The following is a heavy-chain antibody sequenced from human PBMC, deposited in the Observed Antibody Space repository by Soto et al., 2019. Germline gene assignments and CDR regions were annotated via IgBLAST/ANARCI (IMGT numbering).Heavy chain of an antibody. CDR1: GFTFSTYS. J-gene: IGHJ6*02. Sequence: EVQLVESGGGLVKPGGSLSLSCAASGFTFSTYSMNWVRQAPGKGLEWVSSISSSSSYLYYADSVKGRFTISRDNAKNSLYREMNSLRAEDTAVYYCARPGWNDVYYYYGMDVWGQGTTVTVSS. D-gene: IGHD1-1*01. CDR2: ISSSSSYL. CDR3: ARPGWNDVYYYYGMDV. V-gene: IGHV3-21*01.